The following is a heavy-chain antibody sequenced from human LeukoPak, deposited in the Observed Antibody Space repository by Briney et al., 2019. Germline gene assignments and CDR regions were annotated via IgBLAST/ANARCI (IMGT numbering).Heavy chain of an antibody. J-gene: IGHJ6*03. CDR2: ISAYNGNT. Sequence: ASVKVSCKASGYTFTSYGISWVRQAPGQGLEWMGWISAYNGNTNYAQKLQGRVTMTTDTSTSTAYMELRSLRSEDTAVYYCARDRLGVFGAHYYYYYMDVWGKGTTVTVSS. D-gene: IGHD3-3*01. CDR1: GYTFTSYG. V-gene: IGHV1-18*01. CDR3: ARDRLGVFGAHYYYYYMDV.